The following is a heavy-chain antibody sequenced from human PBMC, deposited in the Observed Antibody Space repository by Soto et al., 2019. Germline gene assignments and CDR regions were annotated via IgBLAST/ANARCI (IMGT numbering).Heavy chain of an antibody. CDR3: AKSLSTATSFDY. CDR2: ILVDGRT. Sequence: TGGSLRLSCAASGFPCGSYDMTWVRQAPGKGLEWVSTILVDGRTFYVDSVKGRFTISRDNSRNTVYLQMNSLTAGDTALYYCAKSLSTATSFDYWGQGTPVTVSS. CDR1: GFPCGSYD. J-gene: IGHJ4*02. V-gene: IGHV3-23*01.